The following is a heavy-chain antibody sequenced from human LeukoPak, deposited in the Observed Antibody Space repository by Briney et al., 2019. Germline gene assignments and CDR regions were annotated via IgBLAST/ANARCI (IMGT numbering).Heavy chain of an antibody. CDR3: ARGIRLDY. D-gene: IGHD5-18*01. V-gene: IGHV1-3*01. Sequence: LEWMGWTNAGNGNTKYSQKFQGRVTITRDTSASIAYMELSSLRSEDTAVYYCARGIRLDYWGQGTLVTVSS. J-gene: IGHJ4*02. CDR2: TNAGNGNT.